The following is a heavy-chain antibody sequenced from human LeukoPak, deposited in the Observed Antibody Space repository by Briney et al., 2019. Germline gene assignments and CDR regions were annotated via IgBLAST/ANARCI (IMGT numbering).Heavy chain of an antibody. J-gene: IGHJ4*02. CDR1: GFTFSSYS. Sequence: PGGSLRLSCAASGFTFSSYSMNWVRQAPGKGLEWVSSISSSSSYIYYADSVKGRFTISRDNAKNSLYLQINSLRAEDTAVYYCARDDSGSYYNGVTFDYWGQGTLVTVSS. D-gene: IGHD3-10*01. CDR3: ARDDSGSYYNGVTFDY. V-gene: IGHV3-21*01. CDR2: ISSSSSYI.